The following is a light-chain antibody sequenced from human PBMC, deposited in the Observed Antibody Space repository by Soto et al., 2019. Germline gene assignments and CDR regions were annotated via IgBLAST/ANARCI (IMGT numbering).Light chain of an antibody. V-gene: IGKV3-20*01. CDR3: QQYEKSPLT. CDR2: DAS. J-gene: IGKJ4*01. Sequence: EIVLTQSPSTLALSPVDIATLSFVASQSLSRYFLAWYQQKPGQAPRLLIYDASNRATGVPDRFSGSGSGTDFTLTISRLESEDFAVYHCQQYEKSPLTFGGGTKVDIK. CDR1: QSLSRYF.